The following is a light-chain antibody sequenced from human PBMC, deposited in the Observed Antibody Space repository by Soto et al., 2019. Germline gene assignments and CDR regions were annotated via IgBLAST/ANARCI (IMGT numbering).Light chain of an antibody. CDR3: AAWDARLTGHVV. CDR2: SNN. Sequence: QSVLTQPPSASGTPGQRVTISCSGSSFNIGSNSVNWYQQLPGAAPKLLIYSNNQRPSGVPDRFSGSKSGTSASLAISRLQSEDEADYYCAAWDARLTGHVVFGGGTKVTVL. CDR1: SFNIGSNS. V-gene: IGLV1-44*01. J-gene: IGLJ2*01.